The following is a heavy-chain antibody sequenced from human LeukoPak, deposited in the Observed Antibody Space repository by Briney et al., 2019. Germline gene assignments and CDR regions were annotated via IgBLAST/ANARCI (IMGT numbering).Heavy chain of an antibody. CDR1: DFSFITYA. Sequence: GGSLRLSCAASDFSFITYAMSWVRQAPGKGLEWVSTISGGGDATYYADSVKGRFTISRDNSKNTLYLQMNSLRAEDTAVYYCAKVAKLPSITMIRGVRVHYYMDVWGKGTTVTISS. D-gene: IGHD3-10*01. J-gene: IGHJ6*03. V-gene: IGHV3-23*01. CDR2: ISGGGDAT. CDR3: AKVAKLPSITMIRGVRVHYYMDV.